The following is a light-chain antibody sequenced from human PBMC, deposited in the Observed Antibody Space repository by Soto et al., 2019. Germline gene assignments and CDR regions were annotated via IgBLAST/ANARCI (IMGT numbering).Light chain of an antibody. Sequence: QSVLTQPPSVSAAPGQTVTIACSGSSSIIGDNYISWFQQFPGTAPKVLIYDNNKRASGIPARFSGSKFGTSATLAITGVQTGDEADYYCGTWDFSLSFGVFGGGTKLTVL. CDR2: DNN. J-gene: IGLJ3*02. CDR1: SSIIGDNY. V-gene: IGLV1-51*01. CDR3: GTWDFSLSFGV.